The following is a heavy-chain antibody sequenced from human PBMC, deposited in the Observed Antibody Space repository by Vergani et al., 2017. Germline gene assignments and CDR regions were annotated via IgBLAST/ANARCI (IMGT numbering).Heavy chain of an antibody. V-gene: IGHV3-53*01. CDR2: IYSGGST. CDR1: GFTVSSNY. J-gene: IGHJ3*02. Sequence: EVQLVESGGGLVQPGGSLRLSCAASGFTVSSNYMSWVRQAPGKGLEWVSVIYSGGSTYYADSVKGRFTISRDNSKNTLYLQMNSLRAEDTAVDYCAREGYYYDSSGSPNDAFDMWGQGTMVAVSS. CDR3: AREGYYYDSSGSPNDAFDM. D-gene: IGHD3-22*01.